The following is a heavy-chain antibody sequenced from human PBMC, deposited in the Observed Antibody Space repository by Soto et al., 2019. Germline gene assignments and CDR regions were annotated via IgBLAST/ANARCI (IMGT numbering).Heavy chain of an antibody. CDR3: ARVGRYYDSSGYYFDY. Sequence: SVKVSCKASGGTFSSYAISWVRQAPGQGLEWMGGIIPIFGTANYAQKFQGRVTITADESTSTAYMELSSLRSEDTAVYYCARVGRYYDSSGYYFDYWGQGTLVTVS. J-gene: IGHJ4*02. CDR2: IIPIFGTA. D-gene: IGHD3-22*01. CDR1: GGTFSSYA. V-gene: IGHV1-69*13.